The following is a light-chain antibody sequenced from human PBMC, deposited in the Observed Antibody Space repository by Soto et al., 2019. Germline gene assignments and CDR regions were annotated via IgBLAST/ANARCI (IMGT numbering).Light chain of an antibody. Sequence: VLTKSPGTMSLSPEDRASLSCRATQSVSNNYLAWYQQNPDQAPSLLVYGPSNRATGIPDKFSGSGYGTDFTLTISRLEPEDFAVYYCQQYGSSGTFGQGTKVEIK. J-gene: IGKJ1*01. V-gene: IGKV3-20*01. CDR1: QSVSNNY. CDR3: QQYGSSGT. CDR2: GPS.